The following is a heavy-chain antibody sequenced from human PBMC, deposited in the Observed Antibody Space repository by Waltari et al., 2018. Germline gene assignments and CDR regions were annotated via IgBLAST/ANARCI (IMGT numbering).Heavy chain of an antibody. CDR3: ARGNGITMVRGVPIDY. V-gene: IGHV4-59*01. CDR2: IYYSGST. J-gene: IGHJ4*02. CDR1: GGSISSYY. Sequence: QVQLQESGPGLVKPSETLSLTCTVSGGSISSYYWSWIRQPPGKGLEWIGYIYYSGSTNYNPSLKSRVTISVDTSKNQFSLKLSSVTAADTAVYYCARGNGITMVRGVPIDYWGQGTLVTVSS. D-gene: IGHD3-10*01.